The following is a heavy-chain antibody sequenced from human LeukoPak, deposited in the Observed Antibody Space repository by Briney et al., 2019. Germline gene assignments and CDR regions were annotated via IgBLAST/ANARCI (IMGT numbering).Heavy chain of an antibody. J-gene: IGHJ6*03. CDR3: AKDGRAGKRTGTMWTYYYYMDV. V-gene: IGHV3-30*02. CDR1: GFTFSSYG. D-gene: IGHD1-7*01. Sequence: PGGSLRLSCAASGFTFSSYGMHWVRQAPGKGLEWVAFIRYDGSNKYYADSVKGRFTTSRDNSKNTLYLQMNSLRAEDTAVYYCAKDGRAGKRTGTMWTYYYYMDVWGKGTTVTVSS. CDR2: IRYDGSNK.